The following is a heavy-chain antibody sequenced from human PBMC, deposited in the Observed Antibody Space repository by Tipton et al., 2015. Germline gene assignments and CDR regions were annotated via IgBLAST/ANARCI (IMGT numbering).Heavy chain of an antibody. V-gene: IGHV4-61*01. J-gene: IGHJ4*02. D-gene: IGHD6-19*01. CDR1: GGSVSGGTYY. CDR3: AGTTVVGHTGLGVDY. Sequence: TLSLTCTVSGGSVSGGTYYWSWIRQPPGRGLEWIGYIYYGGSTNYNPSLKSRVTISVDTPKNQFSLKLSSVTAADTAVYYCAGTTVVGHTGLGVDYWGQRTLVAVSS. CDR2: IYYGGST.